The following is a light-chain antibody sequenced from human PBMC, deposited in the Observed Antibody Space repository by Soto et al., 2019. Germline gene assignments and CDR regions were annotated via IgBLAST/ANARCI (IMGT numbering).Light chain of an antibody. CDR3: QQYGTSPIT. CDR1: QSVTSTY. V-gene: IGKV3-20*01. J-gene: IGKJ5*01. Sequence: DIFLTQSPFTLSLSPVEIATLSCRASQSVTSTYLAWYQQRPGQTPTLLISDTSIRATGIPDRFSGSGSGTDFTLAISRLEPEDFAVYYCQQYGTSPITFGQGTRLEIK. CDR2: DTS.